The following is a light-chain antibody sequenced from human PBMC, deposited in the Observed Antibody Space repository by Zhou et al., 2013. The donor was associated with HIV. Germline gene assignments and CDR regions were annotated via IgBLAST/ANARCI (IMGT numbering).Light chain of an antibody. V-gene: IGKV1-5*03. CDR1: HSVSDD. CDR3: QQVNNYPRT. Sequence: DIHMTQSPSTLSASVGDRVTITCRASHSVSDDLAWYQQKAGKAPKLLIYKASTLESGVPSRFSGSGSGTQFTLTISSLQPDDFATYYCQQVNNYPRTFGQGTKVEIK. J-gene: IGKJ1*01. CDR2: KAS.